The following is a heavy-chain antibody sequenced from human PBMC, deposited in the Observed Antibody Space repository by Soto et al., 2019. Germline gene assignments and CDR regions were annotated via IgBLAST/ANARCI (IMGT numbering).Heavy chain of an antibody. CDR2: ISGSGDST. CDR1: GFTFSTYA. D-gene: IGHD6-19*01. J-gene: IGHJ4*02. CDR3: AKERSSGWSFDY. Sequence: EVQLLESGGGLVLPGGSLRLSCAASGFTFSTYAMNWVRQAPGKGLEWVSGISGSGDSTYYADSVKGRFTVSRDNSKNALYLQMNSLRAEDTAVFYCAKERSSGWSFDYWGQGTLVTVSS. V-gene: IGHV3-23*01.